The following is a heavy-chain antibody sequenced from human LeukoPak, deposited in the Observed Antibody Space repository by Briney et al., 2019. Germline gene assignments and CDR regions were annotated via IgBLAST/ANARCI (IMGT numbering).Heavy chain of an antibody. V-gene: IGHV3-30-3*01. CDR1: GFTLSSYA. CDR2: ISYDGSNK. D-gene: IGHD5-12*01. J-gene: IGHJ6*02. CDR3: ARDEWLRGNLDGMDV. Sequence: PGGSLRLSCAASGFTLSSYAMHWVRQAPGKGLEWVAVISYDGSNKYYADSAKGRFTISRDNSKNTLYLQMNSLRAEDTAVYYCARDEWLRGNLDGMDVWGQGTTVTVSS.